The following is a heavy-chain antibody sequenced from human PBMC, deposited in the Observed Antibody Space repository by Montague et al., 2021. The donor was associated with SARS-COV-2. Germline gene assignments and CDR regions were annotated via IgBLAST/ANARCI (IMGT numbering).Heavy chain of an antibody. CDR3: ARLGDGIVPSPILGLGPYYSFYYMDV. D-gene: IGHD2-2*02. CDR2: ISQSGNT. J-gene: IGHJ6*03. V-gene: IGHV4-34*01. Sequence: SETLSLTCAVFGESFSRYYWSWIRQPPGKGLEWIGEISQSGNTKYNPSLQSRVPISLDTSRNQFSLKVSSVTAADTAIYYCARLGDGIVPSPILGLGPYYSFYYMDVWGKGTTVTVSS. CDR1: GESFSRYY.